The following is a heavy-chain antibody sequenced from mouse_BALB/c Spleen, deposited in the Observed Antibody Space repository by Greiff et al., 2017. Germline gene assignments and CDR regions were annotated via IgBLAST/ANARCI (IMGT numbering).Heavy chain of an antibody. CDR2: INPSNGGT. D-gene: IGHD2-4*01. J-gene: IGHJ4*01. CDR1: GYTFTSYY. CDR3: TRAYYDYEGYAMDY. V-gene: IGHV1S81*02. Sequence: VQLQQSGAELVKPGASVTLSCKASGYTFTSYYMYWVKQRPGQGLEWIGEINPSNGGTNFNEKFKSKATLTVDKSSSTAYMQLSSLTSEDSAVYYCTRAYYDYEGYAMDYWGQGTSVTVSA.